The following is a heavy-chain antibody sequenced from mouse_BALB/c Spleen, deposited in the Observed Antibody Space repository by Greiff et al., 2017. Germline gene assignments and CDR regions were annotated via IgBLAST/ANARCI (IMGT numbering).Heavy chain of an antibody. J-gene: IGHJ4*01. Sequence: EVQLQQSGPELVKPGASVKIPCKASGYTFTDYNMDWVKQSHGKSLEWIGDINPNHGGTIYKQKFKGKATLTVDKSSSTAYMELRSLTSEDTSVYYCARGEGMGAMDDWGQGTSVTVSS. CDR1: GYTFTDYN. CDR3: ARGEGMGAMDD. V-gene: IGHV1-18*01. CDR2: INPNHGGT.